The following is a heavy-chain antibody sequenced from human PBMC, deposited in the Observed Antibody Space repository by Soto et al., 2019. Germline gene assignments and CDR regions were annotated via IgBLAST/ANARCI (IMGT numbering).Heavy chain of an antibody. D-gene: IGHD5-18*01. Sequence: SETLSLTCAVSGGSISSSNRWSWVRQPPGKGLEWIGEIYHSGSTNYNPSLKSRVTISVDKSKNQFSLKLSSVTAADTAVYYCAGVPLSGETDYWGQGTLVTVSS. J-gene: IGHJ4*02. CDR1: GGSISSSNR. V-gene: IGHV4-4*02. CDR3: AGVPLSGETDY. CDR2: IYHSGST.